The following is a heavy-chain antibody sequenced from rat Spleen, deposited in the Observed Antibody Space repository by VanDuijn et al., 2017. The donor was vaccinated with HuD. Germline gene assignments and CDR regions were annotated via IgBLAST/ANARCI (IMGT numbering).Heavy chain of an antibody. CDR1: GYTFTSYD. CDR2: IDTGSGGT. D-gene: IGHD1-5*01. V-gene: IGHV1-57*01. J-gene: IGHJ2*01. Sequence: QVQLQQSGTELAKPGSSVKISCKASGYTFTSYDISWIKQTTGQSLEYIGYIDTGSGGTYYNEKFKGKATLTVDKSSSTAFMQLSSLTPEDTAVYYCARKGTIPFDYWGQGVMVTVSS. CDR3: ARKGTIPFDY.